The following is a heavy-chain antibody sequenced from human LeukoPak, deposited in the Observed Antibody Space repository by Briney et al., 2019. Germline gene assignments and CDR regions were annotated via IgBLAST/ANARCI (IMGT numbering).Heavy chain of an antibody. Sequence: GGSLRLSCAASGFTFSDYYMSWVRQAPGKGLEWVSYISSSSDIIYYADSVKGRFTVSRDNAKSTLYLQMNSLRAEDTAVYYCAPWICGRPPCYVDFWGQGTLVTVSS. D-gene: IGHD2-2*01. V-gene: IGHV3-11*04. J-gene: IGHJ4*02. CDR1: GFTFSDYY. CDR2: ISSSSDII. CDR3: APWICGRPPCYVDF.